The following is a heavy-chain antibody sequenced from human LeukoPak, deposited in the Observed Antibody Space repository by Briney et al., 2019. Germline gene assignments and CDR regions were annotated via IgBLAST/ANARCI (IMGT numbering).Heavy chain of an antibody. V-gene: IGHV3-23*01. CDR3: ARGWYNFDY. D-gene: IGHD6-19*01. CDR2: INNSGDRR. Sequence: GGTLRLSCAASGVIFSNYAMSWVRQAPGKGQEWVSGINNSGDRRFYAPPVKGGFTISRNNSKNALYLQMNSLRAEDTAVYYCARGWYNFDYWGQGTRVTVSS. CDR1: GVIFSNYA. J-gene: IGHJ4*02.